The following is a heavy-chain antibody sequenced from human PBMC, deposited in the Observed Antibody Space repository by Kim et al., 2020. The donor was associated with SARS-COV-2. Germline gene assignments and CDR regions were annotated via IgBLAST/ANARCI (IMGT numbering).Heavy chain of an antibody. D-gene: IGHD2-21*02. J-gene: IGHJ6*02. CDR3: ARSPYCGGDCYSGGMDV. V-gene: IGHV1-69*13. CDR1: VGTFSSYA. CDR2: IIPIFGTA. Sequence: SVKVSCKASVGTFSSYAISWVRQAPGQGLEWMGGIIPIFGTANYAQKFQGRVTITADESTSTAYMELSSLKSEDTAVYYCARSPYCGGDCYSGGMDVWGQGTTVTVSS.